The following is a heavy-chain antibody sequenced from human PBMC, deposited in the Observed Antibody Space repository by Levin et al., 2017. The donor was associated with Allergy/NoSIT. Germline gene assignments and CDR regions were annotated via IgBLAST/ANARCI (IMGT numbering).Heavy chain of an antibody. V-gene: IGHV3-23*01. CDR3: AKDGYVAAAAPD. CDR2: INTSGGST. CDR1: GFTFSSYG. D-gene: IGHD6-13*01. Sequence: GESLKISCAGSGFTFSSYGMNWVRQAAGKGLEWVSGINTSGGSTYYADSVKGRFTISRDNSKNTLYLQMNSLRDEDTALYYCAKDGYVAAAAPDWGQGTLVTVSS. J-gene: IGHJ4*02.